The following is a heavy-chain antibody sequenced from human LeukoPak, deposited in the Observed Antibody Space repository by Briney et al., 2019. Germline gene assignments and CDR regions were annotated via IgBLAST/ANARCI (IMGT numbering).Heavy chain of an antibody. Sequence: KASETLSLTFTVSGYSISSGYYWGWIRQPPGKGLEWIGSIYHSGSTYYNPSLKSRVTISVDTSKNQFSLKLSSVTAADTAVYYCARPKTYFSGSQRDAFDIWGQGTMVTVSS. CDR2: IYHSGST. D-gene: IGHD1-26*01. CDR3: ARPKTYFSGSQRDAFDI. V-gene: IGHV4-38-2*02. CDR1: GYSISSGYY. J-gene: IGHJ3*02.